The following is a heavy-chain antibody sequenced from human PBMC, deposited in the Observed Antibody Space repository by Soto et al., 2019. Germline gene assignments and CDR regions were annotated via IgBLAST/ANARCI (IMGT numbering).Heavy chain of an antibody. V-gene: IGHV1-3*01. CDR1: GYTFTRYT. Sequence: QVQLVQSGAEVKKPGASVKVSCKASGYTFTRYTMHWVRQAPGQRLEWMGWINAAYGDTKYSQKFQGRVTIRRDTFASTVNMELSSVRSEDTAVYYCARGGFEAVATTGGDYWGQGTLVTVSS. D-gene: IGHD5-12*01. CDR3: ARGGFEAVATTGGDY. J-gene: IGHJ4*02. CDR2: INAAYGDT.